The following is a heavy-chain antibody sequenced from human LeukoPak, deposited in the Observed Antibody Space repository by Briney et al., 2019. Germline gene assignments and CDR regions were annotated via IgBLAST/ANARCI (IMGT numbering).Heavy chain of an antibody. CDR3: ARDEGSTYNQLDS. Sequence: ASVKVSCKASGYTFDNFYIHWVRQAPGQGPEWMGWINCNDGSTNFAQKFQGWVTMTRVTAMSTVYMDLSGLGPDDTAIYYCARDEGSTYNQLDSWGQGTLVTVSS. V-gene: IGHV1-2*04. CDR2: INCNDGST. D-gene: IGHD1-14*01. CDR1: GYTFDNFY. J-gene: IGHJ5*01.